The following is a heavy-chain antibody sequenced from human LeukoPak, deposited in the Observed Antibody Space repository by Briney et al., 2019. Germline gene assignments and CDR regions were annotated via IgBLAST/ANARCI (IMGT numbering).Heavy chain of an antibody. CDR2: IVVGSGTT. J-gene: IGHJ5*02. Sequence: SVKVSCKTSGITFTSFAVQWVRQARGQRLEWIGWIVVGSGTTKYAQKFQEKVTITRDMSTSTAYMELSSLRSEDTAVYYCAADVIPGPKGFDPWGQGTLVTVSS. V-gene: IGHV1-58*01. CDR3: AADVIPGPKGFDP. D-gene: IGHD2-21*01. CDR1: GITFTSFA.